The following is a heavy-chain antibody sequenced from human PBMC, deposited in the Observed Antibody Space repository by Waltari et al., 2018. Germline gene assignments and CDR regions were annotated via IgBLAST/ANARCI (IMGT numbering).Heavy chain of an antibody. D-gene: IGHD3-3*01. CDR1: FTGYY. CDR2: INPNSGGT. J-gene: IGHJ4*02. V-gene: IGHV1-2*06. CDR3: ATSSDFWSGSVDY. Sequence: FTGYYMHWVRQAPGQGLEWMGRINPNSGGTNYAQKFQGRVTMTRDTSISTAYMELSRLRSDDTAVYYCATSSDFWSGSVDYWGQGTLVTVSS.